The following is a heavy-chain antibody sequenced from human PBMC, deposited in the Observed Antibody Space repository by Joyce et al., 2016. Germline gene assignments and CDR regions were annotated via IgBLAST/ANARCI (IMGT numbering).Heavy chain of an antibody. J-gene: IGHJ5*01. CDR1: GGSFSGYS. CDR3: ARGGYGSGSFRTWIDS. Sequence: QVQLQQWGAGLLKPSETLSLSCAVYGGSFSGYSWSWLRQPPGKGLEWIGEINYSGSTNSNPSLKSRVTMSVDASNKQFSLRLTSVNVADTAVYFCARGGYGSGSFRTWIDSWDQGALVTVSS. D-gene: IGHD3-10*01. CDR2: INYSGST. V-gene: IGHV4-34*02.